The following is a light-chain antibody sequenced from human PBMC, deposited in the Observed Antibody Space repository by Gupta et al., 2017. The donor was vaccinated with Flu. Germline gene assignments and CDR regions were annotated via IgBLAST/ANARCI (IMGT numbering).Light chain of an antibody. CDR2: GAL. J-gene: IGKJ3*01. V-gene: IGKV3-15*01. CDR1: QSISTN. Sequence: SPADLSVSPGERATLSCRASQSISTNLDWYQQKPGQAPSLIIYGALHRAAGIPDRFSGSGSGTEFTLTISTLQSEDFAVYYWQQYNNWHLFGHGTKVDIK. CDR3: QQYNNWHL.